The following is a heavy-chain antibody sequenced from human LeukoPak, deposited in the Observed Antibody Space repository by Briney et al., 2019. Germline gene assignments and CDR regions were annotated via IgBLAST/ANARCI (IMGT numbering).Heavy chain of an antibody. CDR2: IYYSGST. CDR3: ARDRYYYDSSGYLRFDY. Sequence: SETLSLTCSVSGGSISSYYWSWIRQPPGKGLEWIGYIYYSGSTNYNPSLKSRVTISVDTSKNQFSLKLSSVTAADTAVYYCARDRYYYDSSGYLRFDYWSQGTLVTVSS. J-gene: IGHJ4*02. CDR1: GGSISSYY. D-gene: IGHD3-22*01. V-gene: IGHV4-59*01.